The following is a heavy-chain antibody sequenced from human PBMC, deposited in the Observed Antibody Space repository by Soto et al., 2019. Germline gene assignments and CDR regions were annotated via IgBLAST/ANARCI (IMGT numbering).Heavy chain of an antibody. CDR2: ISSSGSYI. CDR1: GFTFSSYS. CDR3: AREEDYGDTTGYYFDY. Sequence: GGSLRLSCAASGFTFSSYSMNWVRQAPGKGLEWVSSISSSGSYIYYADSVKGRFTISRDNAKNSLYLQMNSLRAEDTAVYYCAREEDYGDTTGYYFDYWGQGTLVTVSS. J-gene: IGHJ4*02. D-gene: IGHD4-17*01. V-gene: IGHV3-21*01.